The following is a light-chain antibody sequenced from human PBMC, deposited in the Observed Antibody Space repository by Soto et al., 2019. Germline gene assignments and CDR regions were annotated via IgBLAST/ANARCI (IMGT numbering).Light chain of an antibody. CDR3: CSYAGSYTLV. J-gene: IGLJ3*02. Sequence: QSALTQPRSVSGSPGQSVTISCAGTSSDVGAYNWVSWYQQHPGKDPKLIIYDVTRRPSGVPDRFSGSKSGNTASLTISGLQADDEADYYCCSYAGSYTLVFGGGTKLTVL. CDR2: DVT. CDR1: SSDVGAYNW. V-gene: IGLV2-11*01.